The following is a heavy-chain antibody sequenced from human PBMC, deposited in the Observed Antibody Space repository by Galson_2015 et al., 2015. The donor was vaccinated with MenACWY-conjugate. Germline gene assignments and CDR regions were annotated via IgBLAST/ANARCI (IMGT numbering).Heavy chain of an antibody. D-gene: IGHD3-16*01. J-gene: IGHJ6*03. V-gene: IGHV3-74*01. CDR2: VNRDGSGT. CDR3: ARSYVPGSDRKNYYMDV. Sequence: VRQAPGKGLVWVSRVNRDGSGTGYADSVKGRFTISRDNAKNMLFLQMNSLKVEDTAVYYCARSYVPGSDRKNYYMDVWGRGTTVTVSS.